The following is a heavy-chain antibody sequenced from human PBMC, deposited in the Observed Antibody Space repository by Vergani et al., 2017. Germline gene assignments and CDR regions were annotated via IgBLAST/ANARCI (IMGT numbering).Heavy chain of an antibody. D-gene: IGHD5-12*01. CDR3: VRARCSGPCFMSNWFDS. J-gene: IGHJ5*01. CDR2: IKSDGSIK. Sequence: EVQLVESGGGLIHPGGSLKLPCEGSGSGSVGSWRTWFGKIQERGWLWSSRIKSDGSIKNNADSVRGRFTISRDNAKNTLYLEMNSLRGDDTAIYYCVRARCSGPCFMSNWFDSWGQGTLVTVSS. CDR1: GSGSVGS. V-gene: IGHV3-74*01.